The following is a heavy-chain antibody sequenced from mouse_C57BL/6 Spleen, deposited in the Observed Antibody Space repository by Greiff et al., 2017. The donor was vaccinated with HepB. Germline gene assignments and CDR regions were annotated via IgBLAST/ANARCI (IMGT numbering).Heavy chain of an antibody. CDR3: ARDYYYGSSQYYFDY. J-gene: IGHJ2*01. Sequence: QVTLKVSGPGILQSSQTLSLTCSFSGFSLSTSGMGVSWIRQPSGKGLEWLAHIYWDDDKRYNPSLKSRRTISKDTSRNQVFLKITSVDTADTATYYCARDYYYGSSQYYFDYWGQGTTLTVSS. CDR2: IYWDDDK. CDR1: GFSLSTSGMG. D-gene: IGHD1-1*01. V-gene: IGHV8-12*01.